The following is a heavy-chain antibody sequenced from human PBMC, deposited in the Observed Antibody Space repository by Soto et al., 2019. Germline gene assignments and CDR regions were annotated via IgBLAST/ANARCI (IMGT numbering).Heavy chain of an antibody. CDR1: GYTFTSYG. CDR2: ISAYNGNT. Sequence: QVQLVQSGAEVKKPGASVKVSCKASGYTFTSYGISWVRQAPGQGLEWMGWISAYNGNTNYAQKFQGRVIMTTDTSTITAYMELRSLRSDDTAVYYCARANLRGGVLGAFDIWGQGTMVTVSS. D-gene: IGHD3-16*01. J-gene: IGHJ3*02. V-gene: IGHV1-18*01. CDR3: ARANLRGGVLGAFDI.